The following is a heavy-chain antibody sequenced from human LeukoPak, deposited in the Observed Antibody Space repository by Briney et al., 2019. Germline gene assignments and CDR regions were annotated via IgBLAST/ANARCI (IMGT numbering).Heavy chain of an antibody. CDR3: ARGPRITMVRGARIYYMDV. Sequence: ASVKVSCKASGYTFAGYYMHWVRQAPGQGLEWMGWINPNSGGTNYAQKFQGRVTMTRGTSISTAYMELSRLRSDDTAVYYCARGPRITMVRGARIYYMDVWGKGTTVTISS. V-gene: IGHV1-2*02. CDR1: GYTFAGYY. CDR2: INPNSGGT. J-gene: IGHJ6*03. D-gene: IGHD3-10*01.